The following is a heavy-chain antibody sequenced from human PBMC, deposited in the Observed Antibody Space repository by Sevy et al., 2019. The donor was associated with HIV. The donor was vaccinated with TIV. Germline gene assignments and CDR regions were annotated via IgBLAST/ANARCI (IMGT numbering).Heavy chain of an antibody. D-gene: IGHD2-21*01. V-gene: IGHV3-23*01. CDR1: GFTFNIYA. CDR3: AKDGVSRNKLWDWFDP. Sequence: GGSLRLSCATSGFTFNIYAMSWVRQAPGKGLEWVSTIGGGDTYYAASVKGRFTISRDDSKSAVYLQRNSLRADDTAVYYCAKDGVSRNKLWDWFDPWGQGTLVTVSS. CDR2: IGGGDT. J-gene: IGHJ5*02.